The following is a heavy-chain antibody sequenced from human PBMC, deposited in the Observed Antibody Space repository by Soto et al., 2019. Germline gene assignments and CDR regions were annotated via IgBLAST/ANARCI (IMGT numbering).Heavy chain of an antibody. J-gene: IGHJ4*02. CDR3: AREPNYFDY. V-gene: IGHV1-18*01. Sequence: QVQLVQSGAEVRKPGASVKVSCKASGYTFSSYGISWVRQAPGQGLEWMGWISAYNGNTKYAQKFQGRVTMTTDTSTSTADMELRSLTSDDTAVYYCAREPNYFDYWGQGTLVTVSS. CDR1: GYTFSSYG. CDR2: ISAYNGNT.